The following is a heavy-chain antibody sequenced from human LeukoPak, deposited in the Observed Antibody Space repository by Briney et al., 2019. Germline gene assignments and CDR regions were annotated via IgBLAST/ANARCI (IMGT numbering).Heavy chain of an antibody. J-gene: IGHJ4*02. Sequence: PSETLSLTCTVSGGSISSSSSYYWGWIRQPPGKGLEWIGSIYYSGSTYYNPSLKSRVTISVDTSKNQFSLKLSSVTAADTAVYYCASRGYSYGLDYWGQGTLVTVSS. D-gene: IGHD5-18*01. CDR3: ASRGYSYGLDY. V-gene: IGHV4-39*01. CDR2: IYYSGST. CDR1: GGSISSSSSYY.